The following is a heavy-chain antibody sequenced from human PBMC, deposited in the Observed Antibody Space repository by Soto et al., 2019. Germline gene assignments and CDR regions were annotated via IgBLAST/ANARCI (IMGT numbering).Heavy chain of an antibody. V-gene: IGHV1-8*01. D-gene: IGHD5-12*01. Sequence: ASVKVSCTASGYTFTSYDINWVRQATGQGLEWMGWMNPNSGNTGYAQKFQGRVTMTRNTSISTAYMELSSLRSEDTAVYYCARSRGYSGYDYSGSDYWGQGTLVTVSS. J-gene: IGHJ4*02. CDR3: ARSRGYSGYDYSGSDY. CDR2: MNPNSGNT. CDR1: GYTFTSYD.